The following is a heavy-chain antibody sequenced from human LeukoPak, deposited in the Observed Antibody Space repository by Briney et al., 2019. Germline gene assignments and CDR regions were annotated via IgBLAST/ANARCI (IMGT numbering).Heavy chain of an antibody. J-gene: IGHJ3*01. CDR1: GDSITRYY. D-gene: IGHD3-22*01. CDR2: SYYRGSS. V-gene: IGHV4-59*08. CDR3: ARLLPDLRYDTSGRYTRSFDV. Sequence: SETLSLTCSVSGDSITRYYWTWVRQPPAKGLEWIGDSYYRGSSNYNPSLRSRATISVDPSKTQFSLHLNSVTAADTAVYYCARLLPDLRYDTSGRYTRSFDVWGQGTLVTVSS.